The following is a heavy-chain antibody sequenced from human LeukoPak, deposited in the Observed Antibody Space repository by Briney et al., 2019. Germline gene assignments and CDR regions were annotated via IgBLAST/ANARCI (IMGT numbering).Heavy chain of an antibody. CDR2: ITGSDGSS. CDR1: GFTFTNYA. D-gene: IGHD3-9*01. CDR3: AKWGDYDILTGYYVPDY. J-gene: IGHJ4*02. Sequence: PGGSLRLSCVASGFTFTNYAMSWVRQAPGKGLEWVSAITGSDGSSYYADSVKGRFTISRDNSKNTLYLQVNSLRAGDTAVYYCAKWGDYDILTGYYVPDYWGQGTLVTVSS. V-gene: IGHV3-23*01.